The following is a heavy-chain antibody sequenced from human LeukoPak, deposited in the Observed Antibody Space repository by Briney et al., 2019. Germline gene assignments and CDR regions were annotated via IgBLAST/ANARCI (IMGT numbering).Heavy chain of an antibody. Sequence: SETLSLTCAVSGGSISSSNWWSWVRQSPGKGLEWIGEIYHSGSTNYNPSLKSRVTISVDKSKNQFSLKLSSVTAADTAVYYCARVDRYYDILTGDYHYYGMDVWGQGTTVTVSS. CDR3: ARVDRYYDILTGDYHYYGMDV. CDR1: GGSISSSNW. CDR2: IYHSGST. V-gene: IGHV4-4*02. J-gene: IGHJ6*02. D-gene: IGHD3-9*01.